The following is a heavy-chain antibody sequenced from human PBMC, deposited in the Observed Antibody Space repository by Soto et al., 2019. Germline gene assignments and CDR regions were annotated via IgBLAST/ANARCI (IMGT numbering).Heavy chain of an antibody. D-gene: IGHD6-6*01. Sequence: QVQLVQSGAEVKKPGGSVKVSCKASGYTFTSYDITWVRQATGQGLEWMGWTNPNNSNAAYAQKFQGRVTMTRNTSISTAYMELSSLRSEDTAVYYCARDAPSPESSSALGSWGQGTLVTVSS. J-gene: IGHJ5*02. CDR1: GYTFTSYD. CDR3: ARDAPSPESSSALGS. CDR2: TNPNNSNA. V-gene: IGHV1-8*01.